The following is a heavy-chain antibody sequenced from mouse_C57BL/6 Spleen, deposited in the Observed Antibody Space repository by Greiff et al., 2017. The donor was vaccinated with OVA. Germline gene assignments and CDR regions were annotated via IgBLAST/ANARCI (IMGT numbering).Heavy chain of an antibody. V-gene: IGHV1-15*01. CDR2: IDPETGGT. CDR1: GYTFTDYE. Sequence: VKVVESGAELVRPGASVTLSCKASGYTFTDYEMHWVKQTPVHGLEWIGAIDPETGGTAYNQKFKGKAILTADKSSSTAYMELRSLTSEDSAVYYCTRYWDLFAYWGQGTLVTVSA. J-gene: IGHJ3*01. D-gene: IGHD4-1*01. CDR3: TRYWDLFAY.